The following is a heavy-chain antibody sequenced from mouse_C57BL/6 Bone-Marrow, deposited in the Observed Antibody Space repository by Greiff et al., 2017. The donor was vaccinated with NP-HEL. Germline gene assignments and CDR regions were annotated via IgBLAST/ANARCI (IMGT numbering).Heavy chain of an antibody. Sequence: EVKLVESGGGLVKPGGSLKLSCAASGFTFSSYAMSWVRQTPEKRLEWVATISDGGSYTYYPDNVKGRFTISRDNAKNNLYLQMSHLKSEDTAMYYCAREGLLPPSYFDYWGQGTTLTVSS. CDR2: ISDGGSYT. CDR3: AREGLLPPSYFDY. CDR1: GFTFSSYA. D-gene: IGHD2-3*01. V-gene: IGHV5-4*01. J-gene: IGHJ2*01.